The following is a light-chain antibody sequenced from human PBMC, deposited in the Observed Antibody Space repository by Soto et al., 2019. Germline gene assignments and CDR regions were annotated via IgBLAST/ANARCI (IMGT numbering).Light chain of an antibody. CDR1: QSLSSTY. CDR2: GAS. V-gene: IGKV3-20*01. J-gene: IGKJ4*01. Sequence: EVVLTQSPGTLSLSPGERATLSCRASQSLSSTYFAWYQQKPGQAPRLLIYGASIRATGIPDRFSGSGSGTEFTRTISRLEPEDFAVYYCQQYGSSPPITFGGGTTVEIK. CDR3: QQYGSSPPIT.